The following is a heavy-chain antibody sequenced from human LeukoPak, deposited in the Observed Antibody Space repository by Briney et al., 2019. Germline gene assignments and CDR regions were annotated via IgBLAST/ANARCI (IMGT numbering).Heavy chain of an antibody. CDR2: IYYSGST. D-gene: IGHD2-21*02. J-gene: IGHJ4*02. CDR1: GGSISSSSYY. CDR3: ARLLVGTLYYFDY. Sequence: SETLSLTCTVSGGSISSSSYYWGWIRQPPGKGLEWIGSIYYSGSTYYNPSLKSRVAISVDTSKNQFSLKLSSVTAADTAVYYCARLLVGTLYYFDYWGQGTLVTVSS. V-gene: IGHV4-39*01.